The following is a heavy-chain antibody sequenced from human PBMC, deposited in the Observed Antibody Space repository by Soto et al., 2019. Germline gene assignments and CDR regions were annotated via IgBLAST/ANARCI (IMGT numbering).Heavy chain of an antibody. D-gene: IGHD3-22*01. J-gene: IGHJ4*02. CDR3: ARGGYYASSGYYLDYFDY. Sequence: GASVKGHCKASGYTFTRYDINSVRQATGQGLDGMGWMNPNSGNTGYAQKFQGRVSMTRNTYIRTAYMELSSLRSEDTAVYYCARGGYYASSGYYLDYFDYWGQGILVTVSS. CDR1: GYTFTRYD. V-gene: IGHV1-8*01. CDR2: MNPNSGNT.